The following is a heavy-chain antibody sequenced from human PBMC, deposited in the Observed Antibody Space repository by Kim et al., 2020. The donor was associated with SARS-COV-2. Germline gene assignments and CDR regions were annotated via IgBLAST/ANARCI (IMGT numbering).Heavy chain of an antibody. CDR3: AKDSAGGGYDCFDY. D-gene: IGHD5-12*01. Sequence: GGSLRLSCAASGFTFSSYAMSWVRQAPGKGLEWVSAISGSGGSTYHADSVKGRFTISRDNSKNTLYLQMNSLRAEGTAVYYCAKDSAGGGYDCFDYWGQGTLVTVSS. J-gene: IGHJ4*02. V-gene: IGHV3-23*01. CDR2: ISGSGGST. CDR1: GFTFSSYA.